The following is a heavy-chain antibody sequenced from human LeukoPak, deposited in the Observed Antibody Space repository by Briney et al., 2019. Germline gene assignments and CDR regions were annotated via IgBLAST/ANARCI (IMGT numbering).Heavy chain of an antibody. CDR3: ARAGRYCSGGSCYSLYYFDY. CDR1: GGSISSGGYY. J-gene: IGHJ4*02. CDR2: IYYSGST. D-gene: IGHD2-15*01. V-gene: IGHV4-31*03. Sequence: SSETLSLTCTVSGGSISSGGYYWRWIRQHPGKGLEWIGYIYYSGSTYYDPSLKSRVTISVDTSKNQFSLKLSSVTAADTAVYYCARAGRYCSGGSCYSLYYFDYWGQGTLVTVSS.